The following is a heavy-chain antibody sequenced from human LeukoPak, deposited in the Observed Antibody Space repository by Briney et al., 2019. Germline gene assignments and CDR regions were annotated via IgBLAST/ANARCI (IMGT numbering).Heavy chain of an antibody. CDR3: ARDWVPAIFAVAHAFDI. D-gene: IGHD3-3*01. J-gene: IGHJ3*02. V-gene: IGHV4-59*01. CDR2: IYYGGST. Sequence: SETLSLTCTVSGGSIRGYYWSWIRQPPGKGPEWIGYIYYGGSTNYNPSLKGRLTISVDTSKNQLFLKLGSVTAADTAVYYCARDWVPAIFAVAHAFDIWGQGTVVTVSS. CDR1: GGSIRGYY.